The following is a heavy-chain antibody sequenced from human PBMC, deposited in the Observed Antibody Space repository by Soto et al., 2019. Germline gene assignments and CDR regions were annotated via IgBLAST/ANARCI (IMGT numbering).Heavy chain of an antibody. V-gene: IGHV3-48*02. J-gene: IGHJ5*02. CDR3: ARVYYYDSSALFDP. CDR1: GFTFSSYS. D-gene: IGHD3-22*01. CDR2: ITSSSSTL. Sequence: GGSLRLSCAASGFTFSSYSMSWVRQAPGKGLEWVSYITSSSSTLYYADSVEGRFTISRDNAKNSLYLQMNGLRDEDTAVYYCARVYYYDSSALFDPWGQGTLVTVSS.